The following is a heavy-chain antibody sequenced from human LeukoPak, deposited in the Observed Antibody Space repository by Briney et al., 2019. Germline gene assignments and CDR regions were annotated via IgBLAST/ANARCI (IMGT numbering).Heavy chain of an antibody. J-gene: IGHJ6*02. CDR3: ARVRSGSSAGNYGMDV. CDR2: INSDGSST. V-gene: IGHV3-74*01. D-gene: IGHD1-26*01. CDR1: GFTFSNYW. Sequence: GGSLRLSCAASGFTFSNYWMHWVRQAPGKGLVWASRINSDGSSTTYADSVKGRFTISRDSAKNTLYVQMNSLRAEDTAVYYCARVRSGSSAGNYGMDVWGQGTTVTVSS.